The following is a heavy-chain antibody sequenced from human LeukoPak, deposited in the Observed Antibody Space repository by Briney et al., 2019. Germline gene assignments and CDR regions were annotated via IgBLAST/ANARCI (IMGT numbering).Heavy chain of an antibody. CDR1: GFTFSSYW. V-gene: IGHV3-7*01. J-gene: IGHJ6*03. D-gene: IGHD3/OR15-3a*01. CDR3: ARDSVEAWTLWYYYYMDV. CDR2: IKQDGSEK. Sequence: GGSLRLSCAASGFTFSSYWMSWVRQAPGKGLEWVANIKQDGSEKYYVDSVKGRFTISRDNAKNSLYLQMNSLRAEDTAVYYCARDSVEAWTLWYYYYMDVWGKGTTVTISS.